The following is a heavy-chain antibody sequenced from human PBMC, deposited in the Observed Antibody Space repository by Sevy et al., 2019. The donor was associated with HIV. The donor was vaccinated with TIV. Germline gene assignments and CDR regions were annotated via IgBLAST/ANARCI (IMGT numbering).Heavy chain of an antibody. J-gene: IGHJ6*02. CDR1: GYTFSGYD. D-gene: IGHD3-22*01. V-gene: IGHV1-8*01. CDR3: ARGASGYYSYDHYGLDV. CDR2: MNPNSGNT. Sequence: ASVKVSCKASGYTFSGYDINWVRLSTGQGLEWMGWMNPNSGNTGYAQKFQGRVTMTRNTSISTAYMELSSLGSEDTAVYYCARGASGYYSYDHYGLDVWGQGTTVTVSS.